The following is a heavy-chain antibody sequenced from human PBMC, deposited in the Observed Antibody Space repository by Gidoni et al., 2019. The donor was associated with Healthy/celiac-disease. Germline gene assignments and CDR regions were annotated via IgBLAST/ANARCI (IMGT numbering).Heavy chain of an antibody. Sequence: QLQLQESGPGLVKPSETLSLTCTVSGGSISSSSYYWGWIRQPPGKGLEWIGSIHYSGSTYYNPSLKSRVTISVDTSKNQFSLKLSSVTAADTAVYYCARHVGEMATRTVSDYWGQGTLVTVSS. D-gene: IGHD5-12*01. CDR3: ARHVGEMATRTVSDY. J-gene: IGHJ4*02. V-gene: IGHV4-39*01. CDR2: IHYSGST. CDR1: GGSISSSSYY.